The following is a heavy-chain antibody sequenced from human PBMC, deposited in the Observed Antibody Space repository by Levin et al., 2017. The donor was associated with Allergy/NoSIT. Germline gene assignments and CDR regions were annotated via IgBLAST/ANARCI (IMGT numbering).Heavy chain of an antibody. V-gene: IGHV2-26*01. CDR1: GFSLSNARMG. J-gene: IGHJ6*02. CDR2: IFSNDEK. CDR3: ARGIAAADYPPYYYYGMDV. Sequence: SGPTLVKPTETLTLTCTVSGFSLSNARMGVSWIRQPPGKALEWLAHIFSNDEKSYSTSLKSRLTISKDTSKSQVVLTMTNMDPVDTATYYCARGIAAADYPPYYYYGMDVWGQGTTVTVSS. D-gene: IGHD6-13*01.